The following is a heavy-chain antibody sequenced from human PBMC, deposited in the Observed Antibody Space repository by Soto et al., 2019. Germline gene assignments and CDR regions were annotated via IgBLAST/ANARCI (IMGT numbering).Heavy chain of an antibody. J-gene: IGHJ6*03. V-gene: IGHV1-46*04. D-gene: IGHD2-2*01. CDR2: INPSGGST. CDR3: VRDSSYCSSTSCYSPGEDYYMDV. Sequence: GASVEVSWXASGYTFTSNYMHWVRHAPGQGLEWMGIINPSGGSTSYADSVKGRFTISRDNAKNSLYLQMNSLRAEDTAVYYCVRDSSYCSSTSCYSPGEDYYMDVWGKGTTVTVSS. CDR1: GYTFTSNY.